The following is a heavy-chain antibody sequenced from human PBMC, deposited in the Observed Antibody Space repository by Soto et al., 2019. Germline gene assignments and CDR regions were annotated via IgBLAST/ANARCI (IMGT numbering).Heavy chain of an antibody. CDR2: IKQDGSEK. CDR3: ARDNRGTTVTKHYYYYMDV. D-gene: IGHD4-17*01. V-gene: IGHV3-7*01. CDR1: GFTFSSYW. Sequence: EVQLVESGGGLVQPGGSLRLSCAASGFTFSSYWMSWVRQAPGKGLEWVANIKQDGSEKYYVDSVKGRFTISRDNAKNPLYLQMNSLRAEDTAVSYCARDNRGTTVTKHYYYYMDVWGKGPTVTVSS. J-gene: IGHJ6*03.